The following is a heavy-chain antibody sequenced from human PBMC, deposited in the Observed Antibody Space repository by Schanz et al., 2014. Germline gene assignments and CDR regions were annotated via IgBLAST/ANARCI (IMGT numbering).Heavy chain of an antibody. J-gene: IGHJ6*02. V-gene: IGHV7-4-1*02. CDR2: INTHTGNP. CDR3: AREDYLDSSGYSCGY. CDR1: GGTFGRYT. Sequence: QVRLVQSGAEVKKPGSSVNVSCEASGGTFGRYTISWLRQAPGQGLEWMGWINTHTGNPTYAQGFTGRFVFSLDTSVSTAYLQISSLKADDTAVYYCAREDYLDSSGYSCGYWGQGTTVTVSS. D-gene: IGHD3-22*01.